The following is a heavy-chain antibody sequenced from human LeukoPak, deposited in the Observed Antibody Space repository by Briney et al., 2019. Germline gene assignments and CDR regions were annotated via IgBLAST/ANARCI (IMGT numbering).Heavy chain of an antibody. Sequence: GGSLRLSCAASGFTFSSYAMSWVRQAPGKGLEWVSAISGSGGSTYYADSVKGRFTISRDNSKNTLYLQMNSLGAEDTAVYYCAKRDDSSGYYYEAAFDIWGQGTMVTVSS. V-gene: IGHV3-23*01. CDR3: AKRDDSSGYYYEAAFDI. J-gene: IGHJ3*02. CDR2: ISGSGGST. D-gene: IGHD3-22*01. CDR1: GFTFSSYA.